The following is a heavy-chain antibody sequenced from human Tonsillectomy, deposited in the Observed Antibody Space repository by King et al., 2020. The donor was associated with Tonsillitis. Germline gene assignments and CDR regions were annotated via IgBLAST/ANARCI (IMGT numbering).Heavy chain of an antibody. Sequence: QLVQSGAEVKKPGASVKVSCKASGYTFTGYYMHWVRQAPGQGLEWMGWINPNSGVTNYAQKFQGRVTINRDTSISTAYMELNRLTSDDTAVYYCARVGNIVGATRDYWGQGTLVTVSS. CDR1: GYTFTGYY. CDR2: INPNSGVT. V-gene: IGHV1-2*02. J-gene: IGHJ4*02. D-gene: IGHD1-26*01. CDR3: ARVGNIVGATRDY.